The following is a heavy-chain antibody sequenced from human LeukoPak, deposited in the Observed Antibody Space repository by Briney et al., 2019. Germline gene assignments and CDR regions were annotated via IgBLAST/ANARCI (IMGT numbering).Heavy chain of an antibody. CDR2: IIPILGIA. CDR3: ARGGYYDSSGYLDALDT. D-gene: IGHD3-22*01. V-gene: IGHV1-69*02. CDR1: GGTFSSYT. J-gene: IGHJ3*02. Sequence: SVKVSCKASGGTFSSYTISWVRQAPGQGLEWMGRIIPILGIANYAQKFQGRVTITADKSTSTAYMELSSLRSEDTAVYYCARGGYYDSSGYLDALDTWGQGTMVTVSS.